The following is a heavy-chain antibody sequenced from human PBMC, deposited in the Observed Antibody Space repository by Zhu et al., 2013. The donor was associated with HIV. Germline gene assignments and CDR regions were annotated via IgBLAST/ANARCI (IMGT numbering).Heavy chain of an antibody. V-gene: IGHV4-38-2*02. D-gene: IGHD4-17*01. Sequence: QVQLQESGPGLVKPSETLSLTCTVSGYSISSGYYWGWIRQPPGKGLEWIGSIYHSGSTNYNPSLKSRVTISVDKSKDQFSLKLSSVTAADTAVYYCARKLYGDPYYFDYWARGSWSPSPQ. J-gene: IGHJ4*02. CDR2: IYHSGST. CDR1: GYSISSGYY. CDR3: ARKLYGDPYYFDY.